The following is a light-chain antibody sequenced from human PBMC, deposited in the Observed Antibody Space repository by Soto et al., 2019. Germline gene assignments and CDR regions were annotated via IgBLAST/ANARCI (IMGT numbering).Light chain of an antibody. CDR2: TAS. V-gene: IGKV1-5*03. CDR1: QSISSW. Sequence: DIQMTQSPSTLSASVGDRVTITCRASQSISSWLAWYQQKPGKAPKSLIYTASSLECGVPSRFSGSGSGTEFTLTISSRQPEDFATSYYQQYNSYPWTFGQGTKVEIK. J-gene: IGKJ1*01. CDR3: QQYNSYPWT.